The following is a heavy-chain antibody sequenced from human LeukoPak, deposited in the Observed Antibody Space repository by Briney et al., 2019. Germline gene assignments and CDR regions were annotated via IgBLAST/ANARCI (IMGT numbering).Heavy chain of an antibody. CDR1: GFTFSSYG. CDR2: IRYDGSNK. D-gene: IGHD3-3*01. CDR3: AKDSYYDFWCGYYIRGGGGFDY. J-gene: IGHJ4*02. V-gene: IGHV3-30*02. Sequence: GGSLRLSCAASGFTFSSYGMHWVRQAPGKGLEWVAFIRYDGSNKYYADSVKGRFTISRDNSKNTLYLQMNSLRAEDTAVYYCAKDSYYDFWCGYYIRGGGGFDYWGQGTLVTVSS.